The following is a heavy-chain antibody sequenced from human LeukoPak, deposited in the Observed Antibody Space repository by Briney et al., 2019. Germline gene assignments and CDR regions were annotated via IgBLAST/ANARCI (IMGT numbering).Heavy chain of an antibody. V-gene: IGHV4-34*01. CDR2: INHSGST. J-gene: IGHJ6*03. CDR3: ARVRTGTTLRYYYYMDV. D-gene: IGHD1-7*01. Sequence: PSETLSLTCAVYGGSFGGYYWSWIRQPPGKGLEWLGEINHSGSTNYNPSLKSRVTISVDTSKNQFSLKLSSVTAADTAVYYCARVRTGTTLRYYYYMDVWGKGTTVTVSS. CDR1: GGSFGGYY.